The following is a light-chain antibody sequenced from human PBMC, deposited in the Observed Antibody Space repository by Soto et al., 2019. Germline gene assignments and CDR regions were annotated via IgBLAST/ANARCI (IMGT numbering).Light chain of an antibody. V-gene: IGLV3-21*02. Sequence: SYELTQPPSVSVAPGQTARITCGGTNIGRKSVHWSQQKPGQAPVVVVYDDRDRPSVIPERFSGSNSGNTAALTISRVEVGDEADYYCQLWDSNSDHVVFGGGTKLTVL. CDR1: NIGRKS. CDR2: DDR. CDR3: QLWDSNSDHVV. J-gene: IGLJ2*01.